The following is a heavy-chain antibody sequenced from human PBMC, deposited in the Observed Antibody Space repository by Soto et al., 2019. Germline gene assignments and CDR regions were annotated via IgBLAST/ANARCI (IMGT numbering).Heavy chain of an antibody. CDR1: GYTFTSYG. Sequence: ASVKVSCKASGYTFTSYGISWVRQAPGQGLEWMGWINTYTGNTSYAQKVQGRVTMTTDTSTSTAYMEVRSLRSDDTAVYYCARGVNRATVDPFDYWGQGTLVTVSS. CDR2: INTYTGNT. D-gene: IGHD3-9*01. J-gene: IGHJ4*02. V-gene: IGHV1-18*01. CDR3: ARGVNRATVDPFDY.